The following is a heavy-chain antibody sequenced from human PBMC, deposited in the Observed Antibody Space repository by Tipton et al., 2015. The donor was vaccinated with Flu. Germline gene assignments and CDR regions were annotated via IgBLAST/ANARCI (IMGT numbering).Heavy chain of an antibody. Sequence: SLRLSCSASGFNFSSYGMHWVRQAPGKGLEWVAVIWHDGSKQYYADSVKGRFAISRDNSMNTLYLRMNSLRVEDTAVYYCTRSYYYDTSGYDAFDIWGQGTMVTVSS. CDR3: TRSYYYDTSGYDAFDI. D-gene: IGHD3-22*01. V-gene: IGHV3-33*08. CDR2: IWHDGSKQ. J-gene: IGHJ3*02. CDR1: GFNFSSYG.